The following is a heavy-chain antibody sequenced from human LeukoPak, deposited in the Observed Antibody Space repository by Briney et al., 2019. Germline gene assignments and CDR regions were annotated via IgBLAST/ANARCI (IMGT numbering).Heavy chain of an antibody. Sequence: ASVKVSCKASGYTFTGYYMHWVRQAPGQGLEWMGWINPNSGGTNYAQKFQGRVTMTRDTSISTAYMELSRLRSDDTVVYYCARGYGGNHYDILTGLGDYWGQGTLVTVSS. CDR3: ARGYGGNHYDILTGLGDY. CDR1: GYTFTGYY. D-gene: IGHD3-9*01. CDR2: INPNSGGT. J-gene: IGHJ4*02. V-gene: IGHV1-2*02.